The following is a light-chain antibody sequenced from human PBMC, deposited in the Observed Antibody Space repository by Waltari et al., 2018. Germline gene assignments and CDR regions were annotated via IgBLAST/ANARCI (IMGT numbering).Light chain of an antibody. CDR1: SIDVGPYDF. J-gene: IGLJ1*01. CDR3: SSYTSTHIPFV. CDR2: EVN. V-gene: IGLV2-14*01. Sequence: QSALTQPASVSGSPGQPITISCTGTSIDVGPYDFVSCYQHHPGKVPKVIIYEVNNRPSGVSSRFSASKSGNTASLTISGLQAEDEADYYCSSYTSTHIPFVFGTGTKVTVL.